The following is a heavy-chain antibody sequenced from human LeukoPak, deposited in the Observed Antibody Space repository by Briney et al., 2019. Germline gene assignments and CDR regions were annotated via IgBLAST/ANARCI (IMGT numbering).Heavy chain of an antibody. CDR1: GYTLTELS. Sequence: GASVKVSCKVSGYTLTELSMHWVRQAPGKGLEWMGGFDPEDGETIYAQKFQGRVTMTEDTSTDTAHMELSSLRSEDTAVYYCATGLRYNWNDFDYWGQGTLVTVSS. CDR3: ATGLRYNWNDFDY. D-gene: IGHD1-20*01. J-gene: IGHJ4*02. CDR2: FDPEDGET. V-gene: IGHV1-24*01.